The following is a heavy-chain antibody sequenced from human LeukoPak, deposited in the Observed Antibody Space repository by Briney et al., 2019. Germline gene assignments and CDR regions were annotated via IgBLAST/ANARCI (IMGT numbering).Heavy chain of an antibody. J-gene: IGHJ4*01. CDR1: GGSMSSYY. CDR2: VYTSGST. CDR3: ARDREHSSSWYYFDY. D-gene: IGHD6-13*01. Sequence: SETLSLTCTVSGGSMSSYYWSWIRQPAGKGLEWIGRVYTSGSTNYNPSLKSRVTMSVDTSKNQFPLKLSSVTAADTAVYYCARDREHSSSWYYFDYWGHGTLVTVSS. V-gene: IGHV4-4*07.